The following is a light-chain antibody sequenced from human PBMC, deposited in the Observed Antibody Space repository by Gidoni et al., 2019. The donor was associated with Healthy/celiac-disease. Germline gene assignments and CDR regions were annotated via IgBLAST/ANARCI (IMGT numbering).Light chain of an antibody. J-gene: IGKJ1*01. CDR1: QDISNY. V-gene: IGKV1-33*01. CDR2: DAS. CDR3: QQEDNLPWT. Sequence: DIQMTQSPSSLSASVGDRVTITCQASQDISNYLNWYQQKPGKAPKLLIYDASNLETGVPSRFSGSGSGTDFTFTISSLQPEDIATYYCQQEDNLPWTFGQGIKVEIK.